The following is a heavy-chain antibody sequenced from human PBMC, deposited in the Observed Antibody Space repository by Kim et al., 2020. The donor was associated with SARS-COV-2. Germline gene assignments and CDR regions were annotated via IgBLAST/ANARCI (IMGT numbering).Heavy chain of an antibody. Sequence: SETLSLTCTVSGGSISSSSYYWGWIRQPPGKGLEWIGSIYYSGSTYYNPSLKSRVTISVDTSKNQFSLKLSSVTAADTAVYYCARRAPGTNEEFDPWGQGTLVTVSS. D-gene: IGHD1-1*01. CDR3: ARRAPGTNEEFDP. J-gene: IGHJ5*02. CDR2: IYYSGST. V-gene: IGHV4-39*01. CDR1: GGSISSSSYY.